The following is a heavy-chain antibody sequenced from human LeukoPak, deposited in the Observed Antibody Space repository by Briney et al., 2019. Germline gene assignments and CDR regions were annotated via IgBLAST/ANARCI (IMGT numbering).Heavy chain of an antibody. D-gene: IGHD2-2*01. Sequence: GGSLRLSCAASGITFSSYSMNWVRQAPGKGLEWVSSISSSSSYIYYADSVKGRFTISRDNAKNSLYLQMDSLRAEDTAVYYCARAPGYCSSTSCFNHWYFDLWGRGTLVTVSS. V-gene: IGHV3-21*01. CDR2: ISSSSSYI. J-gene: IGHJ2*01. CDR1: GITFSSYS. CDR3: ARAPGYCSSTSCFNHWYFDL.